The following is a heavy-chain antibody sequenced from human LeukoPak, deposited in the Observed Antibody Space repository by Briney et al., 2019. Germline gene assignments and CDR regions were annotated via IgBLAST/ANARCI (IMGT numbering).Heavy chain of an antibody. D-gene: IGHD3-22*01. CDR2: MNPNSGNT. Sequence: DXNWVRQATGXXLEWMGWMNPNSGNTGYAQKFQGRVTMTRNTSISTAYMELSSLRSEDTAVYYCARAYGSSGYSYWGQGTLVTVSS. CDR1: D. J-gene: IGHJ4*02. CDR3: ARAYGSSGYSY. V-gene: IGHV1-8*01.